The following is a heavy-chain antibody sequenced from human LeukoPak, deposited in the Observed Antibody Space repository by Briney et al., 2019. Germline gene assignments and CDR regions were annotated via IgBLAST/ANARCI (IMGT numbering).Heavy chain of an antibody. CDR3: ARAPNNYGSGMMYYGMDV. V-gene: IGHV3-33*01. J-gene: IGHJ6*04. CDR1: GFTFSSYG. D-gene: IGHD3-10*01. CDR2: IWYDGSNK. Sequence: GRSLRLSCAASGFTFSSYGMHWVRQAPGKGLEWVAVIWYDGSNKYYADSVKGRFTISRDNSKNTLYLQMNSLRAEDTAVYYCARAPNNYGSGMMYYGMDVWGKGTTVTVSS.